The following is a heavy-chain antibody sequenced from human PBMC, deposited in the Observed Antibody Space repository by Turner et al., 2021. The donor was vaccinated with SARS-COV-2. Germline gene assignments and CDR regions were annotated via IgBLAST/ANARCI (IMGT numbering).Heavy chain of an antibody. J-gene: IGHJ4*02. CDR1: GLTYSSYA. Sequence: QVQLVESGGGVVQPARSLSLSCAASGLTYSSYAMHWGRQAPGKGLEWVAVTSYDGSNKYYADSVKGRFTISRDNSKNTRYLQMNSLRAEDTAVYYCARDGQSMTMVRGVISPPFDYGGQGTLVTVSS. CDR3: ARDGQSMTMVRGVISPPFDY. V-gene: IGHV3-30-3*01. CDR2: TSYDGSNK. D-gene: IGHD3-10*01.